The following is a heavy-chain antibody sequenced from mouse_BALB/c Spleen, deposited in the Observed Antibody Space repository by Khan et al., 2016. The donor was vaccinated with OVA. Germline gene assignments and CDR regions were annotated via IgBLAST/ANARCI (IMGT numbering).Heavy chain of an antibody. CDR1: GYSITSDYA. J-gene: IGHJ3*01. D-gene: IGHD3-3*01. CDR2: ISYNGST. V-gene: IGHV3-2*02. CDR3: ARGRTY. Sequence: EVQLQESGPGLVKPSQSLSLTCTVPGYSITSDYAWYWIRQFPGNNLECMGYISYNGSTSYTPSLKSRISITRDTSKNQFFLQLNSVTTEDTATXSCARGRTYWGQGTLVTVSA.